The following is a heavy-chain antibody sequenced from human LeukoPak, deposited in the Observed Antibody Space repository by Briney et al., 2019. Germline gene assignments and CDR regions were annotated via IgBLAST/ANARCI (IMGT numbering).Heavy chain of an antibody. D-gene: IGHD5-24*01. CDR2: IIPILGIA. J-gene: IGHJ4*02. CDR3: ARARTGRRDGYNSFDY. Sequence: SVKVSCKASGGTFSSYAISWVRQAPGQGLEWMGRIIPILGIANYAQKFQGRVTITADKSTSTAYMELSSLRSEDTAVYYCARARTGRRDGYNSFDYWGQGTLVTVSS. V-gene: IGHV1-69*04. CDR1: GGTFSSYA.